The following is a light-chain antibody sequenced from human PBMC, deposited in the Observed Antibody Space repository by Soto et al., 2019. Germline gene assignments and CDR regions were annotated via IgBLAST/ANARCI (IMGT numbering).Light chain of an antibody. CDR1: QSVSSN. V-gene: IGKV3-20*01. CDR2: GAS. CDR3: QQYGSSPFT. Sequence: EIVMTQSPATLSVSPGERATLSCRASQSVSSNLAWYQQKPGQAPRLLIYGASNGATGIPDRFSGSGSGTDFTLTISRLEPEDFAVYYCQQYGSSPFTFGPGTKVDIK. J-gene: IGKJ3*01.